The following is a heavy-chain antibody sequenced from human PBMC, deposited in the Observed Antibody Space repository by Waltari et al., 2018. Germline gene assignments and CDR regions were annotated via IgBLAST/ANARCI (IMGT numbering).Heavy chain of an antibody. D-gene: IGHD2-15*01. CDR1: GFTFSSYA. Sequence: EVQLLESGGGLVQPGGSLRLSCAASGFTFSSYAMSWVRQAPGKGLEWVSAISGSGGSTYYADSVKGRFTISRDNSKNTLYLQMNSLRAEDTAVYYCAKRALGYCSGGSCFGDYYFDYWSQGTLVTVSS. CDR3: AKRALGYCSGGSCFGDYYFDY. CDR2: ISGSGGST. V-gene: IGHV3-23*01. J-gene: IGHJ4*02.